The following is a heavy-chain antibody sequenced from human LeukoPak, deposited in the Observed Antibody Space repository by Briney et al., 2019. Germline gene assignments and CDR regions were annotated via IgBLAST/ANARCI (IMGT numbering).Heavy chain of an antibody. CDR1: GGSISSGAYY. J-gene: IGHJ2*01. Sequence: TLSLTCTVSGGSISSGAYYWSWIRQVPGKGLEWVGYGYFRGNTFYNPSLKGRVTISVDTSNNHFSLQLNSVTAADTAVYYCARDLYCSSTSCHPPYWYFDLWGRGTLVTVSS. D-gene: IGHD2-2*01. CDR2: GYFRGNT. CDR3: ARDLYCSSTSCHPPYWYFDL. V-gene: IGHV4-31*03.